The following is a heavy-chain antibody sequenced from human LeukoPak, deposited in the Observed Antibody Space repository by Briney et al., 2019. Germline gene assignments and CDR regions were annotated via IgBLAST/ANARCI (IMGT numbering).Heavy chain of an antibody. D-gene: IGHD3-10*01. CDR3: ASVRRGFGEFSKYYSYYYMDV. V-gene: IGHV4-39*01. J-gene: IGHJ6*03. CDR2: IYYSGNA. CDR1: GGSIGSSSYY. Sequence: SETLSLTCTVSGGSIGSSSYYWGWIRQPPGKGLEWIGSIYYSGNAYHNPSLKSRVTISVDTSKNQFSLRLSSVTAADTAVYYCASVRRGFGEFSKYYSYYYMDVWGKGTTVTISS.